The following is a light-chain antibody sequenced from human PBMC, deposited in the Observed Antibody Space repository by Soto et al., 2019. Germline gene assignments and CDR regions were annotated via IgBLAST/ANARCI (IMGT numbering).Light chain of an antibody. CDR3: ATWDDSLNARYV. CDR2: EVS. V-gene: IGLV2-14*01. J-gene: IGLJ1*01. CDR1: SSDVGVYDY. Sequence: QSVLTQPASVSGSPGQSITISCTGTSSDVGVYDYVSWYQLHPGKAPKLMVFEVSNRPSGVSYRFSGSKSGTSASLAINGLQSEDEADYYCATWDDSLNARYVFGTATKVTVL.